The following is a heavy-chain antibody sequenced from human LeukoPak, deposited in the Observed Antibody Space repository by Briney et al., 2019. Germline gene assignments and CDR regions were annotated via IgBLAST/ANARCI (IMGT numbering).Heavy chain of an antibody. V-gene: IGHV3-23*01. CDR3: AKDQGNYYDSSGYYYDY. CDR1: EFTFSRYW. D-gene: IGHD3-22*01. J-gene: IGHJ4*02. CDR2: ISGSGGST. Sequence: GGSLRLSCAASEFTFSRYWMSWVRQAPGKGLEWVSAISGSGGSTYYADSVKGRFTISRDNSKNTLYLQMNSLRAEDTAVYYCAKDQGNYYDSSGYYYDYWGQGTLVTVSS.